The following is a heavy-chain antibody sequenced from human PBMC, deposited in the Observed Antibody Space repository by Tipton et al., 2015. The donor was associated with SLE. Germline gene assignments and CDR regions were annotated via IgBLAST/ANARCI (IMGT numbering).Heavy chain of an antibody. V-gene: IGHV1-18*01. CDR3: VRGFNDDFWSGYSRYYYMDI. CDR1: GYTFTTYG. D-gene: IGHD3-3*01. Sequence: QLVQSGPEVKKPGASVRVSCKASGYTFTTYGISWVRQAPGQGLEWMGWISTYNGNTNYAQKLQGRVTMTSDTSTSTAYMELRSLRSDDTAIYYCVRGFNDDFWSGYSRYYYMDIWGKGTTVTVSS. J-gene: IGHJ6*04. CDR2: ISTYNGNT.